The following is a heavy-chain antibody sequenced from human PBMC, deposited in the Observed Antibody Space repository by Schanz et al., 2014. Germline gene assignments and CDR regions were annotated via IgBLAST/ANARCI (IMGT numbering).Heavy chain of an antibody. CDR2: FT. CDR1: GYTFTDYY. V-gene: IGHV1-2*06. CDR3: VRELSGGTFDY. D-gene: IGHD1-1*01. Sequence: QVQLVQSGAEVKKPGASMKISCKASGYTFTDYYIHWMRQAPGQGLEWLGRFTHISQKFQGRVTMTRDTSSTTAYMELNSLRSDDTAVYYCVRELSGGTFDYWGQGALVTVSS. J-gene: IGHJ4*02.